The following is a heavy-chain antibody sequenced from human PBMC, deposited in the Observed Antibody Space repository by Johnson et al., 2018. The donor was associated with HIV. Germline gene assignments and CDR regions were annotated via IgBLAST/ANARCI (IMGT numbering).Heavy chain of an antibody. CDR3: AKVSSWYFLRAFDI. J-gene: IGHJ3*02. CDR2: IRYDGSNK. CDR1: GFTFSSYG. Sequence: QVYLVESGGGLVQPGGSLRLSCAASGFTFSSYGMHWVRQAPGKGLEWVAFIRYDGSNKYYVDSVKGRFSISRDNAKNSLDLQMNSLRAEDTAVYYCAKVSSWYFLRAFDIWGQGTMVTVSS. V-gene: IGHV3-30*02. D-gene: IGHD6-13*01.